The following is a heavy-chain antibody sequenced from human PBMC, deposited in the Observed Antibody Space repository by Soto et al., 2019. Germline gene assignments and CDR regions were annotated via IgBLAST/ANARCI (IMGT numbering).Heavy chain of an antibody. V-gene: IGHV3-7*03. J-gene: IGHJ4*02. CDR3: AKIESRFFYDSTGYYPFDY. CDR2: IKQDGSEK. Sequence: PGGSLRLSCAASGFTFSSYWMSWVRQAPGKGLEWVANIKQDGSEKYYVDSVKGRFTISRDNAKNTLYLQMNSLRAEDTAVYYCAKIESRFFYDSTGYYPFDYWGQGTLVTVSS. CDR1: GFTFSSYW. D-gene: IGHD3-22*01.